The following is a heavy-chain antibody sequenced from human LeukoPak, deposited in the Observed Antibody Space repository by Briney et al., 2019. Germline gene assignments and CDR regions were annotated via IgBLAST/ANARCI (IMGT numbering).Heavy chain of an antibody. D-gene: IGHD2-15*01. Sequence: GGSLRLSCAASGFSFNTYAMSWVRRAPGKGLEWVSAISNTGGSTYYADSVKGRFTISRDKSKNTLSLQMNSLRAEDTAVYYCAQQVGYCSSGSCYFTYWGQGTLVTVSS. V-gene: IGHV3-23*01. CDR3: AQQVGYCSSGSCYFTY. CDR1: GFSFNTYA. J-gene: IGHJ1*01. CDR2: ISNTGGST.